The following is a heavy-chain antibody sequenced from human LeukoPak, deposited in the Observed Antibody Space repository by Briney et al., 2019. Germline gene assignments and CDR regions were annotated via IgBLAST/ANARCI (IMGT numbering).Heavy chain of an antibody. V-gene: IGHV1-3*01. Sequence: GASVKVSCKASGYTFTSYAMHWVRQAPGQRLEWVGWINAGNGNTKYSQKFQGRVTITRDTSASTAYMELSSLRSEDTAVYYCARGGRRYFDYFDYWGQGTLVTVSP. CDR3: ARGGRRYFDYFDY. CDR1: GYTFTSYA. CDR2: INAGNGNT. J-gene: IGHJ4*02. D-gene: IGHD3-9*01.